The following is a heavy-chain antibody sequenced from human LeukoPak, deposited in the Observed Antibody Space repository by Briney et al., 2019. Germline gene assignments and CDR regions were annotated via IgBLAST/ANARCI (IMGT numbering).Heavy chain of an antibody. Sequence: SETLSLTCALYGGSFSNYYWSWVRQTPGKALEGIGEINPYGSTNYNPSLKSRVTISLDTSKKQFSLKLSSVTAADTAVYYCARASGYLWFGELRSKYFDYWGQGTLVTVSS. J-gene: IGHJ4*02. CDR3: ARASGYLWFGELRSKYFDY. CDR1: GGSFSNYY. D-gene: IGHD3-10*01. CDR2: INPYGST. V-gene: IGHV4-34*01.